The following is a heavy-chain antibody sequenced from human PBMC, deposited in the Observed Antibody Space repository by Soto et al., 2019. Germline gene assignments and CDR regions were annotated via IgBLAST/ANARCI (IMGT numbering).Heavy chain of an antibody. D-gene: IGHD4-17*01. CDR1: GYSFTSYW. CDR3: ARHWDTGYGDLPYYYYYGMDV. CDR2: IYPGDSDT. J-gene: IGHJ6*02. V-gene: IGHV5-51*01. Sequence: GESLKISCKGSGYSFTSYWIGWVRQMPGKGLEWMGIIYPGDSDTRYSPSFQGQVTISADKSISTAYLQWSSLKASDTAMYYCARHWDTGYGDLPYYYYYGMDVWGQGTTVTVSS.